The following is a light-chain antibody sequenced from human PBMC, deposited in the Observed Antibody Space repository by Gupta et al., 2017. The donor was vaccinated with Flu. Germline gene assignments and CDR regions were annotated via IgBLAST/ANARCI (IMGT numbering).Light chain of an antibody. J-gene: IGKJ5*01. Sequence: DIQMTQSPSSLSASVGDRVTITCQASQDISDYLNWYQQKPGEAPKLLIYDASTLESGVPSRFSGSGSGTDFTFTISSLQPEDVATYYCQQYNNLPRSFGQGTRLEIK. CDR2: DAS. CDR1: QDISDY. V-gene: IGKV1-33*01. CDR3: QQYNNLPRS.